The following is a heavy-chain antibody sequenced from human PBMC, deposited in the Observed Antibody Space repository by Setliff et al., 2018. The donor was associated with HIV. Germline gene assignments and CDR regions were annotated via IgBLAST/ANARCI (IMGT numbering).Heavy chain of an antibody. V-gene: IGHV1-18*01. J-gene: IGHJ2*01. CDR3: ARDGSKADYGDYQGYWYFDL. CDR1: GYTFRSYG. Sequence: EASVKVSCKASGYTFRSYGISWVRQAPGQGLEWMGWISTYNGNTNYAQKVQGRVTMTTDTSTSTAYMELRSLRSDDTAVYYCARDGSKADYGDYQGYWYFDLWGRGTLVTVSS. CDR2: ISTYNGNT. D-gene: IGHD4-17*01.